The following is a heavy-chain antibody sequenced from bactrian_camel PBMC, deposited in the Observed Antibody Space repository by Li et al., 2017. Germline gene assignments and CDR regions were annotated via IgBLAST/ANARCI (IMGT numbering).Heavy chain of an antibody. J-gene: IGHJ4*01. CDR2: IDSRGIT. Sequence: HVQLVESGGGSVQAGVSLTLSCAASGVTRSTYYMGWFRQAPGKEREGLATIDSRGITAYADSVKGRFTISKDNADNTLYLQLNSLTTEDTAMYYCTKDVDTGVYYRGFDAMDYWGQGTQVTVS. CDR3: TKDVDTGVYYRGFDAMDY. CDR1: GVTRSTYY. V-gene: IGHV3S55*01. D-gene: IGHD2*01.